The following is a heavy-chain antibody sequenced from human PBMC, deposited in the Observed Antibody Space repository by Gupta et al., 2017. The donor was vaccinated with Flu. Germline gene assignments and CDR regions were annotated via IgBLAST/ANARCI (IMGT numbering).Heavy chain of an antibody. D-gene: IGHD6-6*01. CDR1: GFTFSSYG. V-gene: IGHV3-33*01. CDR3: ARERSSSSPLVDY. J-gene: IGHJ4*02. CDR2: IWYDGSNK. Sequence: QVQLVESGGGVVQPGRSLRLSCAASGFTFSSYGLAWVRQAPGKGLEWVAVIWYDGSNKYYADSVKGRFTISRDNSKNTLYLQMNSLRAEDTAVYYCARERSSSSPLVDYWGQGTLVTVSS.